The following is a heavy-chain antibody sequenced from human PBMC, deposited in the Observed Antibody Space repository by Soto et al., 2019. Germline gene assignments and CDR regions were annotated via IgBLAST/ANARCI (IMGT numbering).Heavy chain of an antibody. CDR3: ARDGSSAVAGTGFDY. V-gene: IGHV4-59*01. D-gene: IGHD6-19*01. CDR1: CGSISSYY. CDR2: IYYSGST. Sequence: SETLSLTCTVSCGSISSYYWSWIRQPPGKGLEWIGYIYYSGSTNYNPSLKSRVTISVDTSKNQFSLKLSSVTAADTAVYYCARDGSSAVAGTGFDYWGQGTLVTVSS. J-gene: IGHJ4*02.